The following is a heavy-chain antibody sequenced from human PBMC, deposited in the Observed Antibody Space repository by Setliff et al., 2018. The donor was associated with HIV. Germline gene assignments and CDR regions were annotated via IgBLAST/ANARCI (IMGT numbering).Heavy chain of an antibody. CDR1: GGSLNSDGYY. CDR3: AGGPVIDSTAYPLDF. CDR2: ISYSGST. D-gene: IGHD3-22*01. J-gene: IGHJ4*02. Sequence: PSETLSLTCTVSGGSLNSDGYYWSWIRQLPGKGLDWIGYISYSGSTYYTPSLKSRLTISVDPSKNHFSLRLNSVTAADTAVDYCAGGPVIDSTAYPLDFWGQGTRVTVSS. V-gene: IGHV4-31*03.